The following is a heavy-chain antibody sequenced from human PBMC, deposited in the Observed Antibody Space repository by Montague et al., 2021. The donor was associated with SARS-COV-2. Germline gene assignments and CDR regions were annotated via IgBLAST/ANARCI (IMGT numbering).Heavy chain of an antibody. CDR1: GSTFSHSA. CDR2: SSGSDGGT. CDR3: AKDSYYYGMGYGMDV. Sequence: SLRLSCAASGSTFSHSAMNLVRQAPGKGLEWVSGSSGSDGGTHYADSVKGRFTISRDNSKNVLYLQMNSLRAEDTALYYCAKDSYYYGMGYGMDVWGQGTTVTVSS. V-gene: IGHV3-23*01. J-gene: IGHJ6*02. D-gene: IGHD3-10*01.